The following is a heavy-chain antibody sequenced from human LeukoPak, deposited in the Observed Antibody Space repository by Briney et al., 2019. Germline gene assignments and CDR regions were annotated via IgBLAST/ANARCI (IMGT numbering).Heavy chain of an antibody. CDR1: GFTFSSYS. D-gene: IGHD1-26*01. CDR3: ARSYSGSYRDAFDI. J-gene: IGHJ3*02. Sequence: GGSLRLSCAASGFTFSSYSMNWVRQAPGKGLEWVSSISSSSSYIYYADSVKGRFTISRDNAKNSLYLQMNSLRAEDTAVYYCARSYSGSYRDAFDIWGQGTMVTVSS. V-gene: IGHV3-21*01. CDR2: ISSSSSYI.